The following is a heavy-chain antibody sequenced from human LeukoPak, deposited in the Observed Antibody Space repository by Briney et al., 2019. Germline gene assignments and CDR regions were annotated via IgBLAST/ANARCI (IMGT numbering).Heavy chain of an antibody. V-gene: IGHV1-3*01. D-gene: IGHD2-15*01. CDR3: ARVAQHCSGGSCYLVFDY. J-gene: IGHJ4*02. Sequence: ASLKVSCKASGYTFTTSGINWVRQAPGQRLEWMGWINAGNGNTKYSQKFQGRVTITRDTSASTAYMELSSLRSEDTAVYYCARVAQHCSGGSCYLVFDYWGQGTLVTVSS. CDR1: GYTFTTSG. CDR2: INAGNGNT.